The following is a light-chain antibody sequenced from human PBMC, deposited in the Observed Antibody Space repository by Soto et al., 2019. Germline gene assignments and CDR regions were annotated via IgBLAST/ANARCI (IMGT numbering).Light chain of an antibody. CDR3: ASWDDRVNAVL. Sequence: QSVLTQSPSASGTPGQTVTISCSGSSSNIGTNPVGWFQQLPGKAPKLLIYNYNQRPSGVPDRVSGSKSGTSASLAISGLQSEDEADYYCASWDDRVNAVLFGGGTKLTVL. V-gene: IGLV1-44*01. J-gene: IGLJ2*01. CDR2: NYN. CDR1: SSNIGTNP.